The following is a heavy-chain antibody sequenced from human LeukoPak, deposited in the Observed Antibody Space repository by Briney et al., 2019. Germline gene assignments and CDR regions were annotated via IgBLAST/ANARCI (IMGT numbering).Heavy chain of an antibody. CDR3: ARDHYYDSSGYGY. D-gene: IGHD3-22*01. J-gene: IGHJ4*02. V-gene: IGHV1-69*04. CDR2: IIPILGIA. CDR1: GGTFSSYT. Sequence: GASVKVSCKASGGTFSSYTISWVRQAPGQGLEWMGRIIPILGIANYAQKFQGRVTITADKSTSTAYMELSSLRSEDTAVYYCARDHYYDSSGYGYWGQGTLVTVSS.